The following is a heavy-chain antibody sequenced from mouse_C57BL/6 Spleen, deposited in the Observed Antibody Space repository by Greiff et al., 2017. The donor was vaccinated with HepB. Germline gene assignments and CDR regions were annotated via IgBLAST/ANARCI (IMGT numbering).Heavy chain of an antibody. CDR1: GYAFSSSW. V-gene: IGHV1-82*01. D-gene: IGHD2-4*01. Sequence: VQLVESGPELVKPGASVKISCKASGYAFSSSWMNWVKQRPGKGLEWIGRIYPGDGDTNYNGKFKGKATLTADKSSSTAYMQLSSLTSEDSAVYFCARSGDYDGFAYWGQGTLVTVSA. J-gene: IGHJ3*01. CDR2: IYPGDGDT. CDR3: ARSGDYDGFAY.